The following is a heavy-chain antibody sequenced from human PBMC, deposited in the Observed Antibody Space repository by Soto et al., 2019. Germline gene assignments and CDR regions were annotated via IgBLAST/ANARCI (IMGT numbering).Heavy chain of an antibody. V-gene: IGHV4-59*01. CDR1: GGSISRYY. CDR3: ARGYSGYDWGSFDY. CDR2: IYDSGTT. Sequence: SETLSLTCTVSGGSISRYYWSWIRQPPGKGLEWIGYIYDSGTTNYNPPLKSRLTMSVDTSKNQFSLKLSSVTAADTAVYYCARGYSGYDWGSFDYWGQGTLVTVSS. D-gene: IGHD5-12*01. J-gene: IGHJ4*02.